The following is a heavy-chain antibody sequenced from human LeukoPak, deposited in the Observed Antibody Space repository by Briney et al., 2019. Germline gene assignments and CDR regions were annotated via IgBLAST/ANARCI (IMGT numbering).Heavy chain of an antibody. CDR3: AREKGPAAGFDDAFDI. D-gene: IGHD6-13*01. CDR2: IYSSGST. J-gene: IGHJ3*02. V-gene: IGHV4-4*07. CDR1: GGSISSYY. Sequence: SETLSLTCTVSGGSISSYYWNWIRQPAGKGLEWIGRIYSSGSTNYNPPLKSRVTISVDTSKNQFSLKLSSVTAADTAMYYCAREKGPAAGFDDAFDIWGQGTMVTVSS.